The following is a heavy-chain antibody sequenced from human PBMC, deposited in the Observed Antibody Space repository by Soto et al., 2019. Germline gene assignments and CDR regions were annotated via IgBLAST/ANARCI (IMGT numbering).Heavy chain of an antibody. V-gene: IGHV3-7*01. Sequence: GGSLRLSCAASGFTFSSYWMSWVRQAPGKGLERVANIKQDGSEKYYVDSVKGRFTISRDNAKNSLYLQMNSLRAEDTAVYYCARDGAGNPPGYYYYYYKDVWGKGTTVTVSS. CDR3: ARDGAGNPPGYYYYYYKDV. J-gene: IGHJ6*03. D-gene: IGHD3-10*01. CDR2: IKQDGSEK. CDR1: GFTFSSYW.